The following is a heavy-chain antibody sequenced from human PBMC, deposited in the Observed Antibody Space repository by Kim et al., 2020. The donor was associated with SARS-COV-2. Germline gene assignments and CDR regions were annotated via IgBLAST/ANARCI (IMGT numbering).Heavy chain of an antibody. CDR3: ARLVRRDSGSYYTHDS. J-gene: IGHJ5*01. V-gene: IGHV5-10-1*01. CDR2: VDPSDSYT. CDR1: GYSFPTYW. D-gene: IGHD3-10*01. Sequence: GESLKISCKASGYSFPTYWISWVRQMPGKGLEWMGRVDPSDSYTNYSPSFQGHVAISTDESSSTAYLQWSSLRASDTAMYYCARLVRRDSGSYYTHDSWGQGTLVTVSS.